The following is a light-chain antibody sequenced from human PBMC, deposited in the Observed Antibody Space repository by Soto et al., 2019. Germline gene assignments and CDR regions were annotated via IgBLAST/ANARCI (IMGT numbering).Light chain of an antibody. Sequence: QSVLAQPPSASGPPGQRVTISCSGSSSNIRTNTVNWYHQLPGTAPKLLIYSNNQRPSGVPDRFSGSKSGTSASLAISGLQSEDEADYYCAAWDDSLNGWVFGGGTKLTVL. CDR3: AAWDDSLNGWV. CDR2: SNN. V-gene: IGLV1-44*01. J-gene: IGLJ3*02. CDR1: SSNIRTNT.